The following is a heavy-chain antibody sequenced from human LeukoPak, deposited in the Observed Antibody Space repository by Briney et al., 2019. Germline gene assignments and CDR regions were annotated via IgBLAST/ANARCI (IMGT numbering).Heavy chain of an antibody. CDR2: INHSGST. J-gene: IGHJ3*02. CDR1: GGSFSGYY. Sequence: SETLSLTCAVYGGSFSGYYWSWIRQPPGKGLEWIGEINHSGSTNYNPSLKSRVTISVDTSKNQFSLKLSSVTAADTAVYYCARVKPRTYYYDSSGYSYAFDIWGQGTMVTDSS. D-gene: IGHD3-22*01. V-gene: IGHV4-34*01. CDR3: ARVKPRTYYYDSSGYSYAFDI.